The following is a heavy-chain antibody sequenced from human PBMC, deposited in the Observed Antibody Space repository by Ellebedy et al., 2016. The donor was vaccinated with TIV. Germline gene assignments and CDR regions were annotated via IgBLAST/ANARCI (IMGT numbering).Heavy chain of an antibody. CDR1: GGSFSGYY. V-gene: IGHV4-34*01. J-gene: IGHJ4*02. D-gene: IGHD4-17*01. CDR3: ARGDLEEGQTVTKVRRFDY. CDR2: INHSGSA. Sequence: SETLSLTXAVYGGSFSGYYWSWIRQPPGKGLEWIGEINHSGSANYNPSLKSRVTISVDTSKNQLSLKLSSVTAADTAVYYCARGDLEEGQTVTKVRRFDYWGQGTLVTVSS.